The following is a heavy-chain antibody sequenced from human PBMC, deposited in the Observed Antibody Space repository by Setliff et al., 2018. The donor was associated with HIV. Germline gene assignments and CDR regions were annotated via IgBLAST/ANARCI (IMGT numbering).Heavy chain of an antibody. V-gene: IGHV4-38-2*01. D-gene: IGHD3-3*01. CDR1: GYSISSGYY. CDR3: ASEQTYYDFWSGYYLGGVFDP. CDR2: MHNSGST. Sequence: SETLSLTCAVSGYSISSGYYWGWIRQPPGKGLEWIGSMHNSGSTYYNPSLKSRVTISVDTSKNQFSLKLSSVTAADTAVYYCASEQTYYDFWSGYYLGGVFDPWGQGTLVTVSS. J-gene: IGHJ5*02.